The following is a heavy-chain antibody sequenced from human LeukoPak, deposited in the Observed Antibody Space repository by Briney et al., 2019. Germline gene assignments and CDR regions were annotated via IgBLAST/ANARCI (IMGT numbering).Heavy chain of an antibody. J-gene: IGHJ5*02. CDR2: IYRGGDT. Sequence: GGSLRLSCAASGFTVSSNYLNWVRQAPGKGLEWVSVIYRGGDTFYADSVKGRFTISRDNAKNSLYLQMNSLRAEDTAVYYCAKDGHGDYVGPLLIFDPWGQGTLVTVSS. CDR1: GFTVSSNY. CDR3: AKDGHGDYVGPLLIFDP. V-gene: IGHV3-53*01. D-gene: IGHD4-17*01.